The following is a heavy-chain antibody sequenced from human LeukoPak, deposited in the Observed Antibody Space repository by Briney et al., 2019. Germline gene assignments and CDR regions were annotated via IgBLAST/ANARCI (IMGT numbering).Heavy chain of an antibody. V-gene: IGHV3-23*01. CDR2: ISGSGGST. J-gene: IGHJ4*02. CDR1: GFTFSSYA. CDR3: ATNYDSSGYYYLLGYFDY. D-gene: IGHD3-22*01. Sequence: GGSLRLSCAASGFTFSSYAMSWVRQAPGKGLEWVSAISGSGGSTYYADSVKGRFTISRDNSKNTLYLQMNNLRAEDTAVYYCATNYDSSGYYYLLGYFDYWGQGTLVSVSS.